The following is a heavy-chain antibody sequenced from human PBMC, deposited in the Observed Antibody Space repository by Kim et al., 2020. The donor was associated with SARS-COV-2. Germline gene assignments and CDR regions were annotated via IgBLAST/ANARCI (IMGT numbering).Heavy chain of an antibody. Sequence: GGSLRLSCAASGFTFSGSTMTWVRQAPGKGLEWVSSISGSGASTHYADSVKGRFTVSRDNSKNTVSLQMNSLRAEDTALYYCARGMYASGSPNDYWGQGILVTVSS. CDR1: GFTFSGST. J-gene: IGHJ4*02. V-gene: IGHV3-23*01. CDR2: ISGSGAST. D-gene: IGHD3-10*01. CDR3: ARGMYASGSPNDY.